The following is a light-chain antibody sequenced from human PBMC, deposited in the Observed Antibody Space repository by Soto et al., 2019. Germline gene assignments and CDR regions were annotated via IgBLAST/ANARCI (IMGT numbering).Light chain of an antibody. CDR1: QSLLDSNGYNF. Sequence: DIVMTQSPLSLPVTPGEPASISCRSSQSLLDSNGYNFLDWYLQKPGQSPQLLIYFGSNRAPGVPDRFSGSGSGTDFTLRISRVEAEDVGIYYCMQALQSPPSTFGPGTKVEIK. V-gene: IGKV2-28*01. CDR3: MQALQSPPST. J-gene: IGKJ1*01. CDR2: FGS.